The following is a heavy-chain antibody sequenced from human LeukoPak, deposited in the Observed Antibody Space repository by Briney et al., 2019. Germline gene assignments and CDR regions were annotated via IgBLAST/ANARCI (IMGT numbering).Heavy chain of an antibody. Sequence: ASVKVSFKASGYTFTDNYMHWVRQAPGQGREWMGWINPNSGGTNYAQKFQGRVTMTRDTSISTAYMELSRLRSDDTAVYYCARVLNIPESAFDIWGQGTMVTVSS. V-gene: IGHV1-2*02. D-gene: IGHD2/OR15-2a*01. CDR2: INPNSGGT. CDR1: GYTFTDNY. CDR3: ARVLNIPESAFDI. J-gene: IGHJ3*02.